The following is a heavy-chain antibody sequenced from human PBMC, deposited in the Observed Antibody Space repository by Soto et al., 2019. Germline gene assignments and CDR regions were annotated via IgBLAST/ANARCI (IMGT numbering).Heavy chain of an antibody. CDR2: ISSDGSIT. V-gene: IGHV3-74*01. CDR3: ARDPFSRDCSGGSCPGYYSYMDV. CDR1: GFTFSGYW. D-gene: IGHD2-15*01. Sequence: GGSLRLSCAASGFTFSGYWMHWVRQAPGMGLVWVSRISSDGSITYYADSVQGRFTISRDNAKNTLYLQVNSLRAEDTAVYYCARDPFSRDCSGGSCPGYYSYMDVWGKGTTVTVSS. J-gene: IGHJ6*03.